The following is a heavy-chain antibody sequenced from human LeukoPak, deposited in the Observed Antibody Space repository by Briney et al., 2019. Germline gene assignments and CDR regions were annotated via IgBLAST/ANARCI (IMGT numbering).Heavy chain of an antibody. J-gene: IGHJ3*02. V-gene: IGHV3-20*04. CDR2: INWNGGST. CDR3: ARGLDSSGYYDAFDI. D-gene: IGHD3-22*01. CDR1: GFTLDDYG. Sequence: PGGSLRLSCAASGFTLDDYGMSWVRQAPGKGLEWVSGINWNGGSTGYADSVKGRFTISRDNAKNSLYLQMNSLRAEDTALYYCARGLDSSGYYDAFDIWGQGTMVTVSS.